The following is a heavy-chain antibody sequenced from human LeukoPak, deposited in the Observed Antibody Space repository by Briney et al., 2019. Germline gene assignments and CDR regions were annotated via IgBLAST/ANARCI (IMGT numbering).Heavy chain of an antibody. J-gene: IGHJ4*02. CDR3: ARSYDSSGYLIGHN. Sequence: GGSLRLSCAASGFTFSSYAMHWVRQAPGKGLEWVAVISYDGSNKYYADSVKGRFTISRDNSKNTLYLQMNSLRAEDTAVYYCARSYDSSGYLIGHNWGQGTLVTVSS. D-gene: IGHD3-22*01. V-gene: IGHV3-30*04. CDR1: GFTFSSYA. CDR2: ISYDGSNK.